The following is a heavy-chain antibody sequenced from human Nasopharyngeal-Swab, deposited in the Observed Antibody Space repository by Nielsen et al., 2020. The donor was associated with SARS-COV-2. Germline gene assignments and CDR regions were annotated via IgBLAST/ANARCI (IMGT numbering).Heavy chain of an antibody. V-gene: IGHV3-30*18. CDR3: AKDPLIPTKYVLRYFDWPDY. CDR2: ISYDGSNK. J-gene: IGHJ4*02. CDR1: GFTFSSYC. Sequence: SLKTSFAASGFTFSSYCMHWVRPAPGTGLEGVAVISYDGSNKFYADSVKGRFTISRDNSKNTLYLQMHSLRAEDTAVYYCAKDPLIPTKYVLRYFDWPDYWGQGTLVTVSS. D-gene: IGHD3-9*01.